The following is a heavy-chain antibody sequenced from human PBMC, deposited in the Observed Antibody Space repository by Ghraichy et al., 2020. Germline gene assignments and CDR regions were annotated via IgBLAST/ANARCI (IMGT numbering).Heavy chain of an antibody. CDR3: AVCDTSCSLDAYGMDV. D-gene: IGHD2-2*01. V-gene: IGHV1-18*01. CDR1: GYTFTSYG. Sequence: ASVKVSCKASGYTFTSYGISWGRQAPGQGLAWMGWISAYNGNTNYARKLQGRVTMTTDTSTSTAYMELRSLRSDDTAVYYCAVCDTSCSLDAYGMDVWGQGTTVTVSS. J-gene: IGHJ6*02. CDR2: ISAYNGNT.